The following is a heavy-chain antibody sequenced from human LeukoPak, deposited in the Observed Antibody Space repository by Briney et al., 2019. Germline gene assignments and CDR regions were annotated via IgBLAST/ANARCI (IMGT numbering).Heavy chain of an antibody. D-gene: IGHD6-13*01. Sequence: GGSLRLSCAASGFTFSGSAMHWVRQASGKGLEWVGRIRSKANSYATAYTASVKGRFTISRDDSKNTAYLQMNSLKTEDTAVYYCTTRNLYSSSWYLDYWGQGTLVTVSS. CDR2: IRSKANSYAT. CDR3: TTRNLYSSSWYLDY. J-gene: IGHJ4*02. V-gene: IGHV3-73*01. CDR1: GFTFSGSA.